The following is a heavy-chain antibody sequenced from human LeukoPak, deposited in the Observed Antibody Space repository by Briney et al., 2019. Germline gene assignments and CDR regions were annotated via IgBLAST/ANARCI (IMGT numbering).Heavy chain of an antibody. Sequence: GGSLRLSCAASGFTFSSYWMSWVRQAPGKGLEWVANIKQDGSERYYVDSVKGRFTISRDNAKNSLYLQMNSLRAEDTAVYYCARVGYSSGWYRGDAFDIWGQGTMVTVSS. CDR1: GFTFSSYW. V-gene: IGHV3-7*01. CDR3: ARVGYSSGWYRGDAFDI. D-gene: IGHD6-19*01. J-gene: IGHJ3*02. CDR2: IKQDGSER.